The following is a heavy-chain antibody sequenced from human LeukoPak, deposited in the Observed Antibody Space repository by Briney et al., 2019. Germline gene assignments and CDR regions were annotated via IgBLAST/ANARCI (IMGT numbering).Heavy chain of an antibody. D-gene: IGHD3-9*01. J-gene: IGHJ6*02. CDR1: GGSISSGGYY. CDR2: IYYSGST. CDR3: ARLRWVNLTPYGMDV. V-gene: IGHV4-31*03. Sequence: ASETLFLTCTVSGGSISSGGYYWSWIRQHPGKGLEWIGYIYYSGSTYYSPSLKSRVTISVDTSKNQFSLKLSSVTAADTAVYYCARLRWVNLTPYGMDVWGQGTTVTVSS.